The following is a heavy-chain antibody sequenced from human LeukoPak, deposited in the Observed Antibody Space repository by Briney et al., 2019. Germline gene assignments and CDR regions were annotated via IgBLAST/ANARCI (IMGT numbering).Heavy chain of an antibody. J-gene: IGHJ3*02. D-gene: IGHD2-2*01. CDR3: ASMASTPLRVGAFDI. CDR2: MNPNSGNT. Sequence: ASVKVSCKASGYTFTSYDINWVRQATGQGLEWMGWMNPNSGNTGYAQKFQGRVTMTRNTSVSTAYMELSSLRSEDTAVYYCASMASTPLRVGAFDIWGQGTVVTVSS. V-gene: IGHV1-8*01. CDR1: GYTFTSYD.